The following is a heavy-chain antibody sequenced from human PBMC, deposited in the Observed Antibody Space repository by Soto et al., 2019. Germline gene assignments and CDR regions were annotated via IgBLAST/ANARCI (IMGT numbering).Heavy chain of an antibody. CDR3: ARDPPVTTDYGLDV. V-gene: IGHV3-53*01. J-gene: IGHJ6*02. Sequence: LRLSCAASGFTVGSNFMTWVRQAPGKGLEWISFIYTDGSTYYTDSVKGRFTISRDDSKNTVYLQMNSLRVEDTAVYYCARDPPVTTDYGLDVWGQGTTVTVSS. CDR1: GFTVGSNF. CDR2: IYTDGST. D-gene: IGHD4-17*01.